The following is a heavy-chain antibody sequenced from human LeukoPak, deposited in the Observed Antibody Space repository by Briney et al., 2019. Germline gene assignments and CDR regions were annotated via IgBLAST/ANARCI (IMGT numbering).Heavy chain of an antibody. CDR1: GGSISSYY. CDR3: ARADILTGYYQLDY. V-gene: IGHV4-59*01. CDR2: IYYSGST. Sequence: SETLSLTCTVSGGSISSYYWSWMRQPPGKGLEWIGYIYYSGSTNYNPSLKSRVTISVDTSKNQFSLKLSSVTAADTAVYYCARADILTGYYQLDYWGQGTLVTVSS. D-gene: IGHD3-9*01. J-gene: IGHJ4*02.